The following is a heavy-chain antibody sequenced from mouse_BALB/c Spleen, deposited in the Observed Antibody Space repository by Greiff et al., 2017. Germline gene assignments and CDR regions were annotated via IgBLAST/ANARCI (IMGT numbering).Heavy chain of an antibody. CDR3: ARGNYGSSYIDY. CDR1: GYTFTSYW. D-gene: IGHD1-1*01. V-gene: IGHV1-7*01. CDR2: INPSTGYT. J-gene: IGHJ2*01. Sequence: VQLQQSGAELAKPGASVKMSCKASGYTFTSYWMHWVKQRPGQGLEWIGYINPSTGYTEYNQKFKDKATLTADKSSSTAYMQLSSLTSEDSAVYYCARGNYGSSYIDYWGQGTTLTVSS.